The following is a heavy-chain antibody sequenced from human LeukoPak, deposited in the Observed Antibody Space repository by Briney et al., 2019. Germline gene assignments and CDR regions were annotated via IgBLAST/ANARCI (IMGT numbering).Heavy chain of an antibody. Sequence: SETLSLTCAVSGGSISSSNWWSWVRQPPGKGLEWIGEIYHSGGTNYNPSLKSRVTISVDKSKNQFSLKLSSVTAADTAVYYCARRDMRDGTTEYWGQGTLVTVSS. D-gene: IGHD5-24*01. J-gene: IGHJ4*02. CDR1: GGSISSSNW. V-gene: IGHV4-4*02. CDR3: ARRDMRDGTTEY. CDR2: IYHSGGT.